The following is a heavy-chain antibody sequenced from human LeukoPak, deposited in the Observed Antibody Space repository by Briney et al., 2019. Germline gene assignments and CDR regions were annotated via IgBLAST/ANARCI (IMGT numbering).Heavy chain of an antibody. J-gene: IGHJ4*02. D-gene: IGHD3-22*01. CDR1: GGSVSSGGYY. V-gene: IGHV4-61*08. Sequence: SETLSLTCSVPGGSVSSGGYYWSWTRQPPGKGLEWIGYIYYNGNTNYNPSLKSRVTISVDTSKNQFSLKLSSVTAADTAVYYCARAGSSGYLIDYWGQGTLVTVSS. CDR3: ARAGSSGYLIDY. CDR2: IYYNGNT.